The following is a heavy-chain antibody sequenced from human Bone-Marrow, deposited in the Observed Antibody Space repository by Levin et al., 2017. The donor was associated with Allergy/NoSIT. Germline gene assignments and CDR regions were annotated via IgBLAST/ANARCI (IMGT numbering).Heavy chain of an antibody. CDR1: GDSVSSYGYY. Sequence: RSQTLSLTCTVSGDSVSSYGYYWNWIRQSPGKGLEWIGFIYYSGSTRYNPSLESRVTISADTSKIRLSLTLSSMTAADTAVYYCARGGANWGSYFDDWGPGTLVSVSS. D-gene: IGHD7-27*01. V-gene: IGHV4-61*08. CDR3: ARGGANWGSYFDD. CDR2: IYYSGST. J-gene: IGHJ4*02.